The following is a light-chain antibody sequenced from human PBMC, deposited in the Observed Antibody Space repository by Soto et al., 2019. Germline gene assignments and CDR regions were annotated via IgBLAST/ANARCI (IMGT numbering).Light chain of an antibody. CDR1: GSDVGDSSH. J-gene: IGLJ3*02. V-gene: IGLV2-11*01. Sequence: QSALTQPRSVSGSPGQSVTISCTATGSDVGDSSHVSWYQLHPGKAPKLMIYEVNNRPSGVPDRFSGSKSGSTASLTISGLQAEDEAEYYCCLSPGSLTWLFGGGTKVT. CDR2: EVN. CDR3: CLSPGSLTWL.